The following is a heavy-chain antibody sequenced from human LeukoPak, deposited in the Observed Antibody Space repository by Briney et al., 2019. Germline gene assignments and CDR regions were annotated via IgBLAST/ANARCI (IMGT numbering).Heavy chain of an antibody. Sequence: SVKVSCKASGGTFSSYAISWVRQAPGQGLEWMGGIIPIFGTASYAQKFQGRVTITADESTSTAYMELSSLRSEDTAVYYCARGGSHSSSWFREPYYYYMDVWGKGTTVTVSS. CDR1: GGTFSSYA. CDR3: ARGGSHSSSWFREPYYYYMDV. V-gene: IGHV1-69*01. J-gene: IGHJ6*03. D-gene: IGHD6-13*01. CDR2: IIPIFGTA.